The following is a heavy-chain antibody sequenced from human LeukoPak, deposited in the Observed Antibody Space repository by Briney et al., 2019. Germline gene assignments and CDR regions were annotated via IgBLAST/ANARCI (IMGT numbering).Heavy chain of an antibody. CDR3: ARGDTRGNR. J-gene: IGHJ4*02. V-gene: IGHV3-33*01. Sequence: PGGSLRLSCAASGFTFSNFGMHWVRQAPGKGLEWVAIIWYDGSNKYYADSVKGRFTISRDNSKNTLYLQMNSLRAEDTAVYYCARGDTRGNRWGQGTLVTVSS. D-gene: IGHD3-16*01. CDR1: GFTFSNFG. CDR2: IWYDGSNK.